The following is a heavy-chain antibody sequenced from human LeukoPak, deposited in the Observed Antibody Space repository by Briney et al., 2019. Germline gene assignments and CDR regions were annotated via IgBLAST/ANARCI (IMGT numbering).Heavy chain of an antibody. CDR1: VLTFSNYG. D-gene: IGHD1-26*01. V-gene: IGHV3-21*01. CDR2: ISRSSRYI. J-gene: IGHJ3*01. Sequence: PGGSLRLSCAASVLTFSNYGMNWVRQAPGKGLEWVSSISRSSRYIYYADSVKGRFTISRDNAKNSLFLQMNSLRAQDTAVYHCAIDHSGSYYGKDAFDVWGQGTMVTVSS. CDR3: AIDHSGSYYGKDAFDV.